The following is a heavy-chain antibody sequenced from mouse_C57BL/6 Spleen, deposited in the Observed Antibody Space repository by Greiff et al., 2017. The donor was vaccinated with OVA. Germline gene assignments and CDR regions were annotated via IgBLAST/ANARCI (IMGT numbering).Heavy chain of an antibody. D-gene: IGHD2-5*01. CDR2: IDPETGGT. CDR1: GYTFTDYE. Sequence: QVQLQQSGAELVRPGASVTLSCKASGYTFTDYEMHWVKQTPVHGLEWIGAIDPETGGTAYNQKFKGKAILTADKSSSTAYMELRSLTSEDSAVYYCTRSYYSNYPLYWYFDVWGTGTTVTVSS. J-gene: IGHJ1*03. CDR3: TRSYYSNYPLYWYFDV. V-gene: IGHV1-15*01.